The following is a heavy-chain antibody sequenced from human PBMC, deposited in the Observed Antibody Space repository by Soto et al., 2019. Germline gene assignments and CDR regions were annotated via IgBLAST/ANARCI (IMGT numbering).Heavy chain of an antibody. J-gene: IGHJ3*02. CDR1: GGSISSYY. CDR3: ARAIPLVVPAAMSAFDI. Sequence: SETLSLTCTVSGGSISSYYWSWIRQPPGKGLEWIGYIYYSGSTNYNPSLKSRVTISVDTSKNQFSLKLSSVTAADTAVYYCARAIPLVVPAAMSAFDIWGQGTMVTVS. CDR2: IYYSGST. D-gene: IGHD2-2*01. V-gene: IGHV4-59*01.